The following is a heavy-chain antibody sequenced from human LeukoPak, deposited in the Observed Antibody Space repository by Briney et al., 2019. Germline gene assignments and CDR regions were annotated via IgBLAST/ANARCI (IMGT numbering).Heavy chain of an antibody. CDR3: ARDAFSYYYYYMDV. CDR2: IKQDGSEK. CDR1: GFTFSSYW. Sequence: GGSLRLSCATSGFTFSSYWMNWVRQAPGKGLEWVANIKQDGSEKHYVDSVKGRFTISRDNAKNSLYLQMNSLRAEDTAVYYCARDAFSYYYYYMDVWGKGTTVTISS. V-gene: IGHV3-7*01. J-gene: IGHJ6*03.